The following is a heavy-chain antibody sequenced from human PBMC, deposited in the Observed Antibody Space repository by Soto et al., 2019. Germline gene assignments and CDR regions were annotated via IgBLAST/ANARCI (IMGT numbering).Heavy chain of an antibody. V-gene: IGHV4-59*01. CDR1: GGSISSYY. CDR2: IYYSGST. Sequence: HSETLSLTCTVSGGSISSYYWSWIRQPPGKGLEWIGYIYYSGSTNYNPSLKSRVTISVDTSKNQFSLKLSSVTAADTAVYYCAREEKGSWFDYWGQGTLVTVSS. D-gene: IGHD6-13*01. J-gene: IGHJ4*02. CDR3: AREEKGSWFDY.